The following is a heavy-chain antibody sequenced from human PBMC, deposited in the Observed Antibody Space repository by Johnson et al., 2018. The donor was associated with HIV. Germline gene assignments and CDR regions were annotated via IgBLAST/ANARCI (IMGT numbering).Heavy chain of an antibody. Sequence: VQLVESGGGLVQPGGSLRLSCAASGFTFSSYWMHWVRQAPGKGLEWVAIISYDGSNKYYADSVKGRFTISRDNSKHTVYLQMSSLRVEDTAIYYCAIWEWEEDGFDIWGQGTMVTVSS. D-gene: IGHD1-26*01. J-gene: IGHJ3*02. CDR2: ISYDGSNK. CDR1: GFTFSSYW. CDR3: AIWEWEEDGFDI. V-gene: IGHV3-30*03.